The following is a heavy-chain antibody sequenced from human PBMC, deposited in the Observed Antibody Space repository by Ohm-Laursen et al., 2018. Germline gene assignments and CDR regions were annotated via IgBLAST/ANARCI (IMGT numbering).Heavy chain of an antibody. J-gene: IGHJ6*02. CDR3: ARRIPYNGMDV. V-gene: IGHV3-11*04. D-gene: IGHD2-2*02. CDR1: DFTVSGAW. CDR2: IGSSGSPI. Sequence: SLRLSCAATDFTVSGAWMSWVRQAPGKGLEWVANIGSSGSPIHYADSVKGRFTISRDNAKNSLYLHLNSLRVEDTALYFCARRIPYNGMDVWGQGTTVTVSS.